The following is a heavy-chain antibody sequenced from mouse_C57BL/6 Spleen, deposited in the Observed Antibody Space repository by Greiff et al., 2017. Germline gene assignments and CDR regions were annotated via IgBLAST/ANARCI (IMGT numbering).Heavy chain of an antibody. CDR3: ASNIYYDYDGPWYFDV. V-gene: IGHV7-3*01. D-gene: IGHD2-4*01. CDR1: GFTFTAYY. J-gene: IGHJ1*03. Sequence: EVKLVESGGGLVQPGGSLSLSCAASGFTFTAYYMSWVRQPPGKALEWLGFIRNKANGYTTEYSESVKGRFTISRDNSQSILYLPMNALRDEDSATYYCASNIYYDYDGPWYFDVWGTGTTVTVSS. CDR2: IRNKANGYTT.